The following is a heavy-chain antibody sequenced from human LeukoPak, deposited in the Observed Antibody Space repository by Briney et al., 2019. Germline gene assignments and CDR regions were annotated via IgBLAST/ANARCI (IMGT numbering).Heavy chain of an antibody. CDR2: VRGTGGST. Sequence: PGGSLRLSCAASGFTFSTYGMSWVCQAPGKGLERVSTVRGTGGSTNYADSVKGRFTISTDNSKNTLYLQLNSLRDEDTAIYYCAKHLGSSGYFFDYWGQGTLVTVSS. D-gene: IGHD3-22*01. J-gene: IGHJ4*02. V-gene: IGHV3-23*01. CDR3: AKHLGSSGYFFDY. CDR1: GFTFSTYG.